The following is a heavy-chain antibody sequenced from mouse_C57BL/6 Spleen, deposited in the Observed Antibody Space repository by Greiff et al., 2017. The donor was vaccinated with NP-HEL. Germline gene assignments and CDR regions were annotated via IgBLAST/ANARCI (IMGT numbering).Heavy chain of an antibody. CDR3: ARYYSNSRGYYFDY. D-gene: IGHD2-5*01. CDR1: GYAFSSSW. V-gene: IGHV1-82*01. Sequence: VQLQQSGPELVKPGASVKISCKASGYAFSSSWMNWVKQRPGKGLEWIGRMYPGDGDTNYNGKFKGKAKLTAYKSSSTAYMQLRSLTSEDSSFYFCARYYSNSRGYYFDYWGQGTTLTVSS. J-gene: IGHJ2*01. CDR2: MYPGDGDT.